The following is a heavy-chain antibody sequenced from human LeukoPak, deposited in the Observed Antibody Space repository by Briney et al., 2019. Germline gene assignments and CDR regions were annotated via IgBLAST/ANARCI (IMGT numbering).Heavy chain of an antibody. Sequence: GRSLRLSCAASGFTFSSYAMHWVRQAPGKWRERVAVISYDGSNKYYADSVKGRFTISRDNSKNTLYLQMNSLRAEDTAVYYCARVPVRFLDPLGSWFDPWGQGTQVTVSS. CDR3: ARVPVRFLDPLGSWFDP. CDR2: ISYDGSNK. V-gene: IGHV3-30-3*01. CDR1: GFTFSSYA. D-gene: IGHD3-3*01. J-gene: IGHJ5*02.